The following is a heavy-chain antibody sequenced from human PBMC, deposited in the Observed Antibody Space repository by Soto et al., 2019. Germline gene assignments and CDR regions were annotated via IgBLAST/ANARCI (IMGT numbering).Heavy chain of an antibody. D-gene: IGHD2-15*01. CDR1: GYIFTSYA. CDR3: AKRGYSGDSCHGSCPKGYGTPDFFDF. Sequence: GASVKVSCKTSGYIFTSYAMHWVRQAPGQRPEWMGWINAGNGNTKYAQNFVDRVTFTRDTSASTVYMELTSLRPDDTALYYCAKRGYSGDSCHGSCPKGYGTPDFFDFWGQGTLVTVSS. V-gene: IGHV1-3*01. J-gene: IGHJ4*02. CDR2: INAGNGNT.